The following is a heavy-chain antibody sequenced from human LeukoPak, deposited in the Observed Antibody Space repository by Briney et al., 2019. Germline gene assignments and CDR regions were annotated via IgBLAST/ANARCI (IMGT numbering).Heavy chain of an antibody. CDR2: IYSGGST. V-gene: IGHV3-66*01. J-gene: IGHJ5*02. Sequence: TGGSLRLSCAASGFTVSSNYMSWVRQAPGKGLEWVSVIYSGGSTYYADSVKGRFTISRDNSKNTLYLQMNSLRAEDTAVYYCARGSSSWYGWFDPWGQGTLATVSS. CDR1: GFTVSSNY. D-gene: IGHD6-13*01. CDR3: ARGSSSWYGWFDP.